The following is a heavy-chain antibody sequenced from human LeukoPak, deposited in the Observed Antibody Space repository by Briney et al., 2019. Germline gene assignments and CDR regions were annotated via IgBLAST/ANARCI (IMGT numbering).Heavy chain of an antibody. V-gene: IGHV3-48*01. J-gene: IGHJ4*02. Sequence: GGSLRLSCAASGFTFSSYSMNWVRQAPGKGLEWVSYISSSSSTIYYADSVKGRFTISRDNAKNSLYLQMNSLRAEDTAVYYCARDSGGTIDYWGQGTLVTVSS. CDR1: GFTFSSYS. D-gene: IGHD1-14*01. CDR3: ARDSGGTIDY. CDR2: ISSSSSTI.